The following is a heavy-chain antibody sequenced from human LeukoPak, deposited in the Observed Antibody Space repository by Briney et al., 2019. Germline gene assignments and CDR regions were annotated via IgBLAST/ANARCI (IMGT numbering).Heavy chain of an antibody. Sequence: SETLSLTCTVSGGSISSYYWSWIRQPPGKGLEWIGYINYSGSTNYNPSLKSRVTTSVDTSKNQFSLKLSSVTAADTAVYYCAGAVLLYGYCTSTSCLAAFDIWGQGTMVTVSS. CDR3: AGAVLLYGYCTSTSCLAAFDI. D-gene: IGHD2-2*03. CDR1: GGSISSYY. CDR2: INYSGST. V-gene: IGHV4-59*01. J-gene: IGHJ3*02.